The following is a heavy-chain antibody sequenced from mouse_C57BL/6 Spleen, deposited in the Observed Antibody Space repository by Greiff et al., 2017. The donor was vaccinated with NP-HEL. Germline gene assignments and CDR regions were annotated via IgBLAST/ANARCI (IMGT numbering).Heavy chain of an antibody. Sequence: VQLKQSGPELVKPGASVKISCKASGYTFTDYYMNWVKQSHGKSLEWIGDINPNNGGTSYNQKFKGKATLTVDKSSSTAYMELRSLTSEDSAVYYCARGNYDYDERDYWGQGTTLTVSS. CDR1: GYTFTDYY. CDR2: INPNNGGT. CDR3: ARGNYDYDERDY. V-gene: IGHV1-26*01. J-gene: IGHJ2*01. D-gene: IGHD2-4*01.